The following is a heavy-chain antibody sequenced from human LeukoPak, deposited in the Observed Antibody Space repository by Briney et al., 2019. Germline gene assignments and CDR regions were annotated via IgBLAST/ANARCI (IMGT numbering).Heavy chain of an antibody. CDR2: ISSNSNNI. Sequence: GGSLRLSCAASGFTFTSSRMNWVRQAPGKGLEWVSSISSNSNNIYHADSVKGRFTISRDNAKRSLYLQMSSLRAEDTAVYYCARDGGGSGWTYYLDLWGQGTLVTVSS. CDR1: GFTFTSSR. CDR3: ARDGGGSGWTYYLDL. J-gene: IGHJ4*02. V-gene: IGHV3-21*01. D-gene: IGHD6-25*01.